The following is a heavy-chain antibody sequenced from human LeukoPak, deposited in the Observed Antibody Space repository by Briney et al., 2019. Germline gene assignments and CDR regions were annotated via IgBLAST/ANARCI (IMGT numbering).Heavy chain of an antibody. J-gene: IGHJ2*01. CDR2: IIPIFGTA. D-gene: IGHD4-23*01. Sequence: SVKVSCKASGGTFSSYAISWVRQAPGQGLEWMGGIIPIFGTANYAQKFQGRVTITADESTSTAYMELSSLRSEDTAVYYCARNYGGNKSPGWYFDFWGRGTLVTVSS. CDR3: ARNYGGNKSPGWYFDF. CDR1: GGTFSSYA. V-gene: IGHV1-69*01.